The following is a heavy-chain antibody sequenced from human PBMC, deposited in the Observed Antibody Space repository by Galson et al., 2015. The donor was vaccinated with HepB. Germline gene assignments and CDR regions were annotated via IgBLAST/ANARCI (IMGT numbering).Heavy chain of an antibody. CDR2: ISSSSYI. CDR1: GFTFSSYS. CDR3: ARDSFGSWALDDY. Sequence: SLRLSCAASGFTFSSYSMNWVRQAPGKGLEWVSSISSSSYIYYADSVKGRFTISRDNSKNSLYLQMNSLRAEDTAVYYCARDSFGSWALDDYWGQGTLVTVSS. V-gene: IGHV3-21*01. D-gene: IGHD6-13*01. J-gene: IGHJ4*02.